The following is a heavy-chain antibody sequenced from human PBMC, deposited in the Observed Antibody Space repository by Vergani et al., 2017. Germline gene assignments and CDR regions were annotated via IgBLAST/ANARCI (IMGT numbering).Heavy chain of an antibody. CDR3: ARAGIVVVVAANDYYMDV. V-gene: IGHV1-69*01. CDR2: IIPIFGTA. D-gene: IGHD2-15*01. CDR1: GGTFSSYA. Sequence: QVQLVQSGAEVKKPGSSVKVSCKASGGTFSSYAISWVRQAPGKGLEWRGGIIPIFGTANYAQKLQGRVTINADESTSTGYMELSSLRSEDTAVYYCARAGIVVVVAANDYYMDVWGKGTTVTVSS. J-gene: IGHJ6*03.